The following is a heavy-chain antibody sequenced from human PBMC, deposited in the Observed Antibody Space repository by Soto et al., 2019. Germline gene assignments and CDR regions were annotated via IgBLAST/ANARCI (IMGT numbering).Heavy chain of an antibody. CDR1: GFTFSSYA. CDR2: ISYDGSNK. CDR3: ARGWIQLWLPIDY. J-gene: IGHJ4*02. D-gene: IGHD5-18*01. V-gene: IGHV3-30-3*01. Sequence: PGGSLRLSCAASGFTFSSYAMHWVRQAPGKGLEWVAVISYDGSNKYYADSVKGRFTISRDNSKNTLYLQMNSLRAEDTAVYYCARGWIQLWLPIDYWGQGTLVTVSS.